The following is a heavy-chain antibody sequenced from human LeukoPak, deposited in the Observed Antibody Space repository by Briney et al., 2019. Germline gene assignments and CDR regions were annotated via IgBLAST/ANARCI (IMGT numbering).Heavy chain of an antibody. CDR2: IWYDGSNK. Sequence: GGSLRLSCAASGFTFRNYGMHWVRQAPGKGLEWVAIIWYDGSNKYYADSVKGRFTISRDNSKNTLYLLMNSLRAEDTAVYYCATVRGSYPSYYSDYWGQGTLVTVSS. D-gene: IGHD3-16*02. CDR3: ATVRGSYPSYYSDY. V-gene: IGHV3-33*01. J-gene: IGHJ4*02. CDR1: GFTFRNYG.